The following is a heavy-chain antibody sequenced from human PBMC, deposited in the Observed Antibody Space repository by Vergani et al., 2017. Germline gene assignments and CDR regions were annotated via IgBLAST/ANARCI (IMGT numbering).Heavy chain of an antibody. Sequence: EVQLVESGGGLVQPGGSLRLSCAASGFTFSSYWMSWVRQTPGKGLEWVANIKQDGSEKYYVDSLKGRFSISRDNAKNSLYLQLNSLRPEDTAVYYCARIPWTYGSGSFDYWGQGTLVTDPS. J-gene: IGHJ4*02. CDR1: GFTFSSYW. CDR3: ARIPWTYGSGSFDY. V-gene: IGHV3-7*01. CDR2: IKQDGSEK. D-gene: IGHD3-10*01.